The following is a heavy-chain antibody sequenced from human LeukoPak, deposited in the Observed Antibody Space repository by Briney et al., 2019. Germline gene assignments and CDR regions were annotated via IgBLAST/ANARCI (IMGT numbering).Heavy chain of an antibody. Sequence: ASVKVSCKASGYTFSSYGISWVRQAPGQGLEWMGWISPYNGNTNNAQKLQGRVTMTTDTSTSTAYKELRSLRSDDTAVYYCARSGDSSGSAAFDIWGQGTMVTVSS. CDR3: ARSGDSSGSAAFDI. D-gene: IGHD3-22*01. V-gene: IGHV1-18*01. J-gene: IGHJ3*02. CDR2: ISPYNGNT. CDR1: GYTFSSYG.